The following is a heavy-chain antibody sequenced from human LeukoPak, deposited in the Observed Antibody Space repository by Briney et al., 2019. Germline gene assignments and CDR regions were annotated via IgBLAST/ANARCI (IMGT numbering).Heavy chain of an antibody. CDR3: AREGSPYGDYFDY. CDR1: GFTFSSYW. D-gene: IGHD4-17*01. CDR2: IKQDGSEK. V-gene: IGHV3-7*01. J-gene: IGHJ4*02. Sequence: PGGSLRLSCAASGFTFSSYWMSWVRQAPGKGLEWVANIKQDGSEKYYVDSVKGRFTISRDNAKNSLYLQVNSLRAEDTAVYYCAREGSPYGDYFDYWGQGTLVTVSS.